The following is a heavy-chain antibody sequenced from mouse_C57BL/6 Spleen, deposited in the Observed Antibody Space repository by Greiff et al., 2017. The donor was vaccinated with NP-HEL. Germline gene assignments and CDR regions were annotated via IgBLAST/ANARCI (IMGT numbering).Heavy chain of an antibody. Sequence: VQLQESGAELVRPGASVKLSCKASGYTFTDYYINWVKQRPGQGLEWIARIYPGSGNTYYNEKFKGKATLTAEKSSSTAYMHLSSLTSADSAFSFSATYYYFSFDYWGQGTTLTVSS. J-gene: IGHJ2*01. CDR2: IYPGSGNT. V-gene: IGHV1-76*01. D-gene: IGHD1-1*01. CDR1: GYTFTDYY. CDR3: ATYYYFSFDY.